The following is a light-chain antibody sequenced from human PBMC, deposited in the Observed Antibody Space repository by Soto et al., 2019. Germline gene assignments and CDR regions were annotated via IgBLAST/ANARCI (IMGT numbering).Light chain of an antibody. CDR3: QQSYSTPRT. CDR1: QSISSY. V-gene: IGKV1-39*01. Sequence: DIQMTQSPSSLSASVGDRVTITCRASQSISSYLNWYQQKPGKAPKXXIYAASSLQSGVPSRFSGSGSGTDFTLTISSLQPEDFATYYCQQSYSTPRTCGQGTKVDIK. J-gene: IGKJ1*01. CDR2: AAS.